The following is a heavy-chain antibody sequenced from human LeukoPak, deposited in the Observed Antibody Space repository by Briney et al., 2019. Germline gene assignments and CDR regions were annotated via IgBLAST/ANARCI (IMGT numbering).Heavy chain of an antibody. Sequence: GGSLRLSCAASGFTFSSYGMHWVRQAPGKGLEWVAFIRYDGSNKYYADSVKGRFTISRDNSKNTLYLQMNSLRAEDTAVYYCAKGSQYYYDSSGYYPDYWGQGTLVTVSS. CDR3: AKGSQYYYDSSGYYPDY. J-gene: IGHJ4*02. V-gene: IGHV3-30*02. CDR2: IRYDGSNK. D-gene: IGHD3-22*01. CDR1: GFTFSSYG.